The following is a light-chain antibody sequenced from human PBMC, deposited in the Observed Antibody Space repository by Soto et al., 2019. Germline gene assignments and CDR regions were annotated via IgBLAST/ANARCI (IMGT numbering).Light chain of an antibody. J-gene: IGKJ1*01. CDR2: EVS. CDR3: MQGTHWPWT. Sequence: DVVMTQSPLSLPVTLGQPASISCRSSQSLIHSDGNTYLSWFQQRPGQSPRRLIYEVSDRDSGVADRFTGSGAGTDFPLKISRVEAEDVGVYYCMQGTHWPWTFGQGTEVEIK. CDR1: QSLIHSDGNTY. V-gene: IGKV2-30*02.